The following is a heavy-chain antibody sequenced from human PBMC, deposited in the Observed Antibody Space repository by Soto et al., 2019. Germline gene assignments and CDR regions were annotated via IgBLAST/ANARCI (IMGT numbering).Heavy chain of an antibody. CDR3: ARDPVGGNWFDP. V-gene: IGHV1-18*01. CDR2: INPYNGNT. Sequence: ASVKVSCEASGYTFTSYGISWVRQAPGQGLEWMGWINPYNGNTNYAQKLQGRVTMTTDTSTSTAYMELRSLRSDDTAVYYCARDPVGGNWFDPWGQGTLVTVSS. J-gene: IGHJ5*02. D-gene: IGHD1-26*01. CDR1: GYTFTSYG.